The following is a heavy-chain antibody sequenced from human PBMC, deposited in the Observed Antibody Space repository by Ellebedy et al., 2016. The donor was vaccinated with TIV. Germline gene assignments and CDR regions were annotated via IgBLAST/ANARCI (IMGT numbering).Heavy chain of an antibody. CDR1: GFTFSSYG. D-gene: IGHD5-12*01. Sequence: GGSLRLSXAASGFTFSSYGMHWVRQAPGKGLEWVAVISYDGSNKYYADSVKGRFTISRDNSKNTLYLQMNSLRAEDTAVYYCAKDGGYSGYVFYYYYGMDVWGQGTTVTVSS. CDR2: ISYDGSNK. CDR3: AKDGGYSGYVFYYYYGMDV. V-gene: IGHV3-30*18. J-gene: IGHJ6*02.